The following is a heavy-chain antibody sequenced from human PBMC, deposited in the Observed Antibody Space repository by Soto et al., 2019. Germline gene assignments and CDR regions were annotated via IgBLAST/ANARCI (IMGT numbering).Heavy chain of an antibody. CDR1: GFTFSDYY. CDR3: ARDHHRYSGYDYIDY. J-gene: IGHJ4*02. V-gene: IGHV3-11*05. D-gene: IGHD5-12*01. Sequence: GGSLRLSCAASGFTFSDYYMSWIRQAPGKGLEWVSYISSSSSYTNYADSVKGRFTISRDNAKNSLYLQMNSLRAEDTAVYYCARDHHRYSGYDYIDYWGQGTLVTVSS. CDR2: ISSSSSYT.